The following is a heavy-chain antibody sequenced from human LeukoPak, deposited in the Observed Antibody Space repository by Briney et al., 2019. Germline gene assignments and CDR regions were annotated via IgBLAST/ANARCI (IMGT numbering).Heavy chain of an antibody. CDR2: ISSSGSTI. CDR1: GFTFSSYE. CDR3: ARGPGSGHYFDY. J-gene: IGHJ4*02. Sequence: GGSLRLSCAASGFTFSSYEMNWVRQAPGKGLEWVSYISSSGSTIYYADSVKGRSTISRDNAENSLYLQMNSLRAEDTAVYYCARGPGSGHYFDYWGQGTLVTVSS. V-gene: IGHV3-48*03. D-gene: IGHD2-15*01.